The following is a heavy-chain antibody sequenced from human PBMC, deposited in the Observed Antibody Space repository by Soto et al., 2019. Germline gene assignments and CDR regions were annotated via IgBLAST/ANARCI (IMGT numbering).Heavy chain of an antibody. V-gene: IGHV5-51*01. CDR1: GYNFANYW. D-gene: IGHD6-13*01. Sequence: PGESLKISCKGSGYNFANYWIGWVRQMPGKGLEWMGMIFPGDSDTKNSPSLQGQITMSVDKSDSSAYLQWRSLKASDTAMYYCEDGYTTGPDAFDIWGQGTMVTVSS. CDR3: EDGYTTGPDAFDI. J-gene: IGHJ3*02. CDR2: IFPGDSDT.